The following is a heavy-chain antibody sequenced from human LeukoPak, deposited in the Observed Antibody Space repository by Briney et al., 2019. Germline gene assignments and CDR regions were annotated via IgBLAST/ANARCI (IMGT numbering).Heavy chain of an antibody. CDR2: ISGSGDST. D-gene: IGHD4-11*01. Sequence: GGSLRLSCAASGFTFSSYAMSWVRQAPGKGLEWVPGISGSGDSTDYADSVKGRFTISRDNSKNTLYLQMNSLRAEVTAVYYCAKDHFVTTVIDYWGQGTLVTVSS. CDR3: AKDHFVTTVIDY. CDR1: GFTFSSYA. J-gene: IGHJ4*02. V-gene: IGHV3-23*01.